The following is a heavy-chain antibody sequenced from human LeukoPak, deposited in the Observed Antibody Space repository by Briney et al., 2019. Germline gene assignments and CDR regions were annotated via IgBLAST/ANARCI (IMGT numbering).Heavy chain of an antibody. Sequence: GGSLRLSCAASGFTFSIYAMSWVRQAPGKGLEWVSAISGSGGSTYYADSVKGRFTISRDNSKNTLYLQMNSLRAEDTAVYYCAKGDYSKYYYYGMDVWGQGTTVTVSS. CDR2: ISGSGGST. CDR3: AKGDYSKYYYYGMDV. CDR1: GFTFSIYA. D-gene: IGHD4-11*01. J-gene: IGHJ6*02. V-gene: IGHV3-23*01.